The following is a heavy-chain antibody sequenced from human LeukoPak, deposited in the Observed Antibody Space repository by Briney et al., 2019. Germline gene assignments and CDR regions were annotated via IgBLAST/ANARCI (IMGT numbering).Heavy chain of an antibody. CDR3: ARHGGSFFTYYDFWSGYSGHFDY. CDR1: GGSISSSSYY. D-gene: IGHD3-3*01. Sequence: SETLSLTCTVSGGSISSSSYYWGWIRQPPGKGLEWIGGIYYSGSTYYNPSLKSRVTISVDTSKNQFSLKLSSVTAADTAVYYCARHGGSFFTYYDFWSGYSGHFDYWGQGTLVTVSS. V-gene: IGHV4-39*01. J-gene: IGHJ4*02. CDR2: IYYSGST.